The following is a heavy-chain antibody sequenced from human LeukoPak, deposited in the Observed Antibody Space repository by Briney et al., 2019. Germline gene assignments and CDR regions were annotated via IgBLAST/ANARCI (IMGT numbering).Heavy chain of an antibody. D-gene: IGHD2-15*01. CDR1: GAALSGFY. CDR2: IYDSGST. J-gene: IGHJ4*02. CDR3: ARRGRYCGGGDCHSGFDFDN. V-gene: IGHV4-59*08. Sequence: SETLSLTCTVSGAALSGFYWSWIRQPPGKGLEWIAYIYDSGSTNYNPSPKSRVTISVDTSKNQFSLRLRSVTAADTAMYYCARRGRYCGGGDCHSGFDFDNWGQGTLVTVSS.